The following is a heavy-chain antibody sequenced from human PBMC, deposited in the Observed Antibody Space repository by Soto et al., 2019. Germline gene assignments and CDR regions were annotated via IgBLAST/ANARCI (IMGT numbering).Heavy chain of an antibody. CDR2: INPNSGGT. CDR3: ARVRKTGDRVDY. J-gene: IGHJ4*02. D-gene: IGHD2-21*02. V-gene: IGHV1-2*02. CDR1: GYTFTGYY. Sequence: ASVKVSCKASGYTFTGYYMHWVRQAPGQGLEWMGWINPNSGGTNYAQKFQGRVTMTRDTSISTAYMELSRLRSDDTAVYYCARVRKTGDRVDYWGQGTLVTVSS.